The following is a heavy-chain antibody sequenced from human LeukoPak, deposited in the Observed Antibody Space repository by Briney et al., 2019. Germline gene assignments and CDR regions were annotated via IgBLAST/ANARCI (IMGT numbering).Heavy chain of an antibody. CDR1: GGSISSYY. CDR2: IYYSGST. Sequence: SETLSLTCAVSGGSISSYYWSWIRQPPGKGLEWIGYIYYSGSTNYNPSLKSRVTISVDTSKNQFSLKLSSVTAADTAVYYCARDSSGYFDYWGQGTLVTVSS. V-gene: IGHV4-59*01. J-gene: IGHJ4*02. CDR3: ARDSSGYFDY. D-gene: IGHD3-22*01.